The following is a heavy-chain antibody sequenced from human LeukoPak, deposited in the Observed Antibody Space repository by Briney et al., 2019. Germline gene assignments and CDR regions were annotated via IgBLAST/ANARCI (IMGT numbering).Heavy chain of an antibody. Sequence: GGSLRLSCAASGFTFRSYGMHWVRQAPGKGLEWVSVISYDGSNKHYVDSVKGRFTISRDNSKNTLYLQMNTLRAGDKAVYYCAKYVSYTYSGFNIWGQGTMVTVSS. CDR2: ISYDGSNK. D-gene: IGHD3-16*01. J-gene: IGHJ3*02. CDR1: GFTFRSYG. V-gene: IGHV3-30*18. CDR3: AKYVSYTYSGFNI.